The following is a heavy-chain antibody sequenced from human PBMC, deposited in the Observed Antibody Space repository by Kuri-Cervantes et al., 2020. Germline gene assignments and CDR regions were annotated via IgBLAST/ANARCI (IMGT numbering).Heavy chain of an antibody. CDR1: GFTFSSYS. J-gene: IGHJ4*02. D-gene: IGHD3-16*01. Sequence: GGSLRLSCAASGFTFSSYSMNWVRQAPGKGLEWVSSISSSSSYIYYADSVKGRFTISRDNAKNSLYLQMNSLRAEDTAVYYCARDVARLHLAMNYWGQGTRGTASS. CDR3: ARDVARLHLAMNY. CDR2: ISSSSSYI. V-gene: IGHV3-21*01.